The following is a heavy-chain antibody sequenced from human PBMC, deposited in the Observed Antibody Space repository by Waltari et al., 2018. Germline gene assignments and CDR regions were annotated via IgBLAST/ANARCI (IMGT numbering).Heavy chain of an antibody. J-gene: IGHJ4*02. CDR3: ARDKEQQLGD. Sequence: QVQLVQSGAEVKKPGASVKVSCKASGYTFTSYYMHWVRQAPGQGLEWMGMINPRGGSTSYGQKFQGRGTRTRDTSTSTVYVELSSLRSEDTAVYYWARDKEQQLGDWGQGTLVTVSS. D-gene: IGHD6-13*01. CDR2: INPRGGST. CDR1: GYTFTSYY. V-gene: IGHV1-46*01.